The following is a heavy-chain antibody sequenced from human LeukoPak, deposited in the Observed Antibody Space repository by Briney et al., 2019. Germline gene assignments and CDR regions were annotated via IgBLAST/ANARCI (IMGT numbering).Heavy chain of an antibody. CDR1: GFTFSDFD. V-gene: IGHV3-7*01. J-gene: IGHJ4*02. CDR3: ARGGGSGSYYKRELDY. D-gene: IGHD3-10*01. CDR2: IKEDGSEK. Sequence: GGSLRLSCAASGFTFSDFDIHWVRQAPGKGLEWVANIKEDGSEKYYVNSVKGRFTISRDNAKNSLYLQMNSLRAEDTAVYYCARGGGSGSYYKRELDYWGQGTLVTVSS.